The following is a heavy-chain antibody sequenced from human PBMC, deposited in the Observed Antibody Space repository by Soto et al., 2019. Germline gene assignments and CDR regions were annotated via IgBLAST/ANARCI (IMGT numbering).Heavy chain of an antibody. J-gene: IGHJ5*02. V-gene: IGHV3-23*01. CDR3: AKGRTYNYANYFDP. D-gene: IGHD1-1*01. CDR2: MSGSGDNT. CDR1: GFTFSSYA. Sequence: EVQLLESGGDLVQPGGSLRLPCAASGFTFSSYAMSWVRQAPGKGPEWVSSMSGSGDNTYYADSVKGRFIISRDNSKNTLYLQMSSLRVDDKAVYSCAKGRTYNYANYFDPWGQGTLVTVSS.